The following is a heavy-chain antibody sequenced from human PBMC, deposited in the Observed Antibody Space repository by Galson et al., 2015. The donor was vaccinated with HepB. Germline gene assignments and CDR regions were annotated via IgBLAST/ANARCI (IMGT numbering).Heavy chain of an antibody. CDR3: AKAAYYDFWSGYYTESLYYGMDV. J-gene: IGHJ6*02. D-gene: IGHD3-3*01. Sequence: SLRLSCAASGFTFSSYAMSWVRQAPGKGLEWVSAVSGSGGSTYYADSVKGRFTISRDNSKNTLYLQMNSLRAEDTAVYYCAKAAYYDFWSGYYTESLYYGMDVWGQGTTVTVSS. V-gene: IGHV3-23*01. CDR2: VSGSGGST. CDR1: GFTFSSYA.